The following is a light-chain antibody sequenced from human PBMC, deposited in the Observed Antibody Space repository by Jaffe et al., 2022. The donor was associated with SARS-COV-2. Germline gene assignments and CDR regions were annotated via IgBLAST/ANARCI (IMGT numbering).Light chain of an antibody. V-gene: IGKV3-20*01. CDR2: AAS. Sequence: EIVLTQSPGTLSLSPGERATLSCRASESFSSTYLAWYQQTPGQAPRLLIYAASNRATGIPDRFSGSGSGTDFTLTISRLEPEDFAVYYCQLSRTFGQGTRVEIK. CDR3: QLSRT. CDR1: ESFSSTY. J-gene: IGKJ1*01.